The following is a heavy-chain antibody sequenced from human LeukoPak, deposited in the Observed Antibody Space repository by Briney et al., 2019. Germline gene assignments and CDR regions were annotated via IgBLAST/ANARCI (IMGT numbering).Heavy chain of an antibody. CDR3: ARAVGGYCSGGSCYTDDY. Sequence: ASVKVSCKASGYTFTSYGISWVRQAPGQGLERMGWISAYNGNTNYAQKLQGRVTMTTDTSTSTAYMELRSLRSDDTAVYYCARAVGGYCSGGSCYTDDYWGQGTLVTVSS. J-gene: IGHJ4*02. CDR1: GYTFTSYG. V-gene: IGHV1-18*04. D-gene: IGHD2-15*01. CDR2: ISAYNGNT.